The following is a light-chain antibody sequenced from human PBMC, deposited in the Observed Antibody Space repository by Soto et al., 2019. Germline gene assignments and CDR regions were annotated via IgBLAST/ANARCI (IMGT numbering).Light chain of an antibody. V-gene: IGKV1-5*01. CDR1: QTISSW. CDR3: QQYNSFSKT. CDR2: DAS. J-gene: IGKJ1*01. Sequence: DIQMTQSPSSLSGSVGDIVTITCRASQTISSWLAWYQQKPGKAPKLLIYDASSLESGVPSRFSGSGFGTEFTLTIASLQPDDSASYYCQQYNSFSKTFGRGTKVDI.